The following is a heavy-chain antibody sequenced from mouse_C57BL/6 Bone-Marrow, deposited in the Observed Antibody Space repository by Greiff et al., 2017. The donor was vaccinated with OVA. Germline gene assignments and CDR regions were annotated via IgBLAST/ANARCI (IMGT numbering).Heavy chain of an antibody. J-gene: IGHJ3*01. V-gene: IGHV1-54*01. CDR2: INPGSGGT. Sequence: QVQLQQSGAELVRPGPSVKVSCKASGYAFTNYLIEWVKQRPGQGLEWIGVINPGSGGTNYNEKFKGKATLTADKSSSTAYMQLSSLTSEDSAVYFCARYPPWFAYWGQGTLVTVSA. CDR1: GYAFTNYL. CDR3: ARYPPWFAY.